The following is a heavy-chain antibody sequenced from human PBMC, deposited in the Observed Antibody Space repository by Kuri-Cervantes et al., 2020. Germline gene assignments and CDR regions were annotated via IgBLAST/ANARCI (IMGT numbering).Heavy chain of an antibody. D-gene: IGHD6-19*01. J-gene: IGHJ4*02. V-gene: IGHV1-3*01. CDR3: ARVRSSGWYFDY. Sequence: ASVKVSCKASGYTFTSYAMHWVRQAPGQRLEWMGWINAGNGNTKYSQKFQGRVTITRDTSASTAYMELSSLRSEDTAVYYCARVRSSGWYFDYWGQGTLVTVSS. CDR1: GYTFTSYA. CDR2: INAGNGNT.